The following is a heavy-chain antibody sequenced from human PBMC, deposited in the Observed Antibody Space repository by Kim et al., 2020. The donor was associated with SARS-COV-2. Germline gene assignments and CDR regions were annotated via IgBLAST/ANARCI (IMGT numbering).Heavy chain of an antibody. D-gene: IGHD6-13*01. CDR2: FDPEDGET. CDR3: ATDLMSAAGWGYFDY. J-gene: IGHJ4*02. V-gene: IGHV1-24*01. Sequence: ASVKVSCKVSGYTLTELSMHWVRQAPGKGLEWMGGFDPEDGETIYAQKFQGRVTMTEDTSTDTAYMELSSLRSEDTAVYYCATDLMSAAGWGYFDYWGQGTLVTVSS. CDR1: GYTLTELS.